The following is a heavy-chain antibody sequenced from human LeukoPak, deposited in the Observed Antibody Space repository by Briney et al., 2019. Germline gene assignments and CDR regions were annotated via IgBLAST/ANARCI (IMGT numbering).Heavy chain of an antibody. CDR3: ARDLVTQIIDY. V-gene: IGHV3-48*03. Sequence: GGSLRLSCAASGFTFSSYEMNWVRQAPGKGLEWVSYISSSGSIIYYADSVKGRFTISRDNAKNSLYLQMNSLRAEDTAVYYCARDLVTQIIDYWGQGTLVTVSS. D-gene: IGHD3-9*01. CDR2: ISSSGSII. J-gene: IGHJ4*02. CDR1: GFTFSSYE.